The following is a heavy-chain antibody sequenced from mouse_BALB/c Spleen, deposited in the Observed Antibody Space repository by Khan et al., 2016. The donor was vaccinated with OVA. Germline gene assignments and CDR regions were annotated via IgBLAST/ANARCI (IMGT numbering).Heavy chain of an antibody. V-gene: IGHV1-7*01. D-gene: IGHD1-1*01. CDR2: INPSTDYT. CDR1: GYTFTSYW. Sequence: QVQLKESGAELAKPGASVKMSCKASGYTFTSYWMHWVKQRPGQGLEWIGYINPSTDYTDYNQKFKDKATLTVDKSSSTAYMQLTSLTSEASAVYYCVNHGSSSAWFTYWGQGTLVTVAA. J-gene: IGHJ3*01. CDR3: VNHGSSSAWFTY.